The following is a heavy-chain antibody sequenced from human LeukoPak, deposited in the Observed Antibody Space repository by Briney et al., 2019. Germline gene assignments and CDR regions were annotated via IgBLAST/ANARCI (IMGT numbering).Heavy chain of an antibody. V-gene: IGHV4-30-4*01. D-gene: IGHD3-22*01. CDR1: GGSISSGDYY. CDR3: AREPYYYDSSGYYAHAFDI. J-gene: IGHJ3*02. CDR2: IYYSGST. Sequence: SETLSLTCTVSGGSISSGDYYWSWIRQPPGKGLEWIGYIYYSGSTYYNPSLKSRVTISVDTSKNQFSLKLSSVTAADTAVYYCAREPYYYDSSGYYAHAFDIWGQGTMVTVSS.